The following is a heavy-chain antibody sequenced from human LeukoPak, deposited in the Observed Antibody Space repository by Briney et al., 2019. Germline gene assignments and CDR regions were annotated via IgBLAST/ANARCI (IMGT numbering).Heavy chain of an antibody. Sequence: GGSLRSSGAPLGLPSRSFSMTWVRQLQGKGLEWSQSISSSSSYIYYADSVKGRFTISRDNAKNSLYLQMNSLRAEDTAVYYCARDNYYDSSSGFDYWGQGTLVTVSS. CDR2: ISSSSSYI. J-gene: IGHJ4*02. D-gene: IGHD3-22*01. V-gene: IGHV3-21*01. CDR1: GLPSRSFS. CDR3: ARDNYYDSSSGFDY.